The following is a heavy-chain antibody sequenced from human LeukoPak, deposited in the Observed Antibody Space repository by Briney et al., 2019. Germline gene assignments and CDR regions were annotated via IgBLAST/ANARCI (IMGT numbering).Heavy chain of an antibody. Sequence: GGSLRLSCAASGFTFSSYWMSWVRQAPGKGLEWVANIKQDGSEKYYVDSVKGRFTISRDNAKNSLYLQMNSLGAEDTAVYYCARDIEHVEAYYFDYWGQGTLVTVSS. J-gene: IGHJ4*02. CDR3: ARDIEHVEAYYFDY. CDR1: GFTFSSYW. D-gene: IGHD2-21*01. CDR2: IKQDGSEK. V-gene: IGHV3-7*01.